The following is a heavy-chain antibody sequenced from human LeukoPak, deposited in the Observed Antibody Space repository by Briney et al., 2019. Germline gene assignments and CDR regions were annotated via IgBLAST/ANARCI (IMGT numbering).Heavy chain of an antibody. CDR3: ARPYSRIAAADDFDY. D-gene: IGHD6-13*01. Sequence: KASETLSLTCTVSGGSISSSSYYWGWIRHPPGKGLEWIGSIYYSGSTYYNPSLKSRVTISVDTSKNQFSLKLSSVTAADTAVYYCARPYSRIAAADDFDYWGQGTLVTVSS. CDR2: IYYSGST. V-gene: IGHV4-39*01. J-gene: IGHJ4*02. CDR1: GGSISSSSYY.